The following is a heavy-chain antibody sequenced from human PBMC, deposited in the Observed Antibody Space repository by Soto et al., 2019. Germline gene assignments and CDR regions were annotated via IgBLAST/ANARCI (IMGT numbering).Heavy chain of an antibody. J-gene: IGHJ1*01. CDR3: AKDRGDSSGWSGYFHY. V-gene: IGHV3-30*18. Sequence: QVQLVESGGGVVQPGRSLRLSCAASGFTFSSYGMHWVRQAPGKGLEWVAVTSYDGKNKYYVGSVRGRFTISRDNSKNTLYLQMNSLRAVDTAVYYCAKDRGDSSGWSGYFHYWGQGPLVTVSS. CDR2: TSYDGKNK. CDR1: GFTFSSYG. D-gene: IGHD6-19*01.